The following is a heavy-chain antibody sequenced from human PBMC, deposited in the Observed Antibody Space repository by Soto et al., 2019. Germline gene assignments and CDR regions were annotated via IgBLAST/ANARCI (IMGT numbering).Heavy chain of an antibody. CDR2: IYPGDSDT. V-gene: IGHV5-51*01. CDR1: GYSFTSYW. Sequence: PGESLKISCKGSGYSFTSYWIGWVRQMPGKGLEWMGIIYPGDSDTRYSPSFQGQVTISADKSISTAYLQWSSLKASDTAMYYCARQGCSGGSCYRTHNWFDPWGQGTLVTAPQ. J-gene: IGHJ5*02. D-gene: IGHD2-15*01. CDR3: ARQGCSGGSCYRTHNWFDP.